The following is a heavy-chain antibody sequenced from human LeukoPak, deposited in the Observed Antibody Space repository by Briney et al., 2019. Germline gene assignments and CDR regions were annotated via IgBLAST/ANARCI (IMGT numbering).Heavy chain of an antibody. J-gene: IGHJ4*02. D-gene: IGHD7-27*01. CDR1: GGTFSSYA. CDR3: ARGGGSHWGLDY. V-gene: IGHV1-69*13. Sequence: GASVKVSCKASGGTFSSYAISWVRQAPGQGLEWMGGIIPIFGTANYAQKFQGRVTITADESTCTAYMELSSLRSEDTAVYYCARGGGSHWGLDYWGQGTLVTVSS. CDR2: IIPIFGTA.